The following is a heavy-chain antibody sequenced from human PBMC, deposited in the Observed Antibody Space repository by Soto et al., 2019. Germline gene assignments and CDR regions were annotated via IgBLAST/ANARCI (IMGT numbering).Heavy chain of an antibody. CDR2: ISGSGGST. V-gene: IGHV3-23*01. CDR1: GFTFSSYA. CDR3: AAPDEGYCSSTSCHRYYYYYYMDV. J-gene: IGHJ6*03. Sequence: GGSLRLSCAASGFTFSSYAMSWVRQAPGKGLEWVSAISGSGGSTYYADSVKGRFTISRDNSKNTLYLQMNSLRAEDTAVYYCAAPDEGYCSSTSCHRYYYYYYMDVWGKGTTVTVSS. D-gene: IGHD2-2*01.